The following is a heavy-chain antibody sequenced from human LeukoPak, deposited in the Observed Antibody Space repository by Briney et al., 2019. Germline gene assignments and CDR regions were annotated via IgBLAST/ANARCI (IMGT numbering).Heavy chain of an antibody. CDR3: AGGVGATDTPFDY. D-gene: IGHD1-26*01. CDR1: GGSISSSSYY. V-gene: IGHV4-39*01. J-gene: IGHJ4*02. CDR2: IYYSGST. Sequence: SETLSLTCTVSGGSISSSSYYWGWIRQPPGKGLEWIGSIYYSGSTYYNPSLKSRVTISVDTSKNQFSLKLSSVTAADTAVYYCAGGVGATDTPFDYWGQGTLVTVSS.